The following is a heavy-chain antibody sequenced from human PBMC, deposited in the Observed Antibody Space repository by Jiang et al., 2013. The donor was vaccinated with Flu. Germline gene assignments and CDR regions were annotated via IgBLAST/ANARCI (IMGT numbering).Heavy chain of an antibody. CDR3: ARDKGVSSSSYYYGMDV. V-gene: IGHV1-69*04. Sequence: GTFSSYTISWVRQAPGQGLEWMGRIIPXLGIANYAQKFQGRVTITADKSTSTAYMELSSLRSEDTAVYYCARDKGVSSSSYYYGMDVWGQGTTVTVSS. CDR1: GTFSSYT. D-gene: IGHD6-13*01. J-gene: IGHJ6*02. CDR2: IIPXLGIA.